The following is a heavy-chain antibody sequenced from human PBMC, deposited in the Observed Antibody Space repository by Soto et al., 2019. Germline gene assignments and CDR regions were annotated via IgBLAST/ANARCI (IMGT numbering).Heavy chain of an antibody. D-gene: IGHD4-17*01. CDR1: GFTFSSYA. V-gene: IGHV3-23*01. CDR2: ISGSGGST. J-gene: IGHJ1*01. Sequence: GGSLRLSCAASGFTFSSYAMSWVRQAPGKGLEWVSAISGSGGSTYYADSVKGRFTISRDNSKNTLYLQMNSLRAEDTAVYYCAKVSYWGPTVTTEYFQHWGQGTLVTVSS. CDR3: AKVSYWGPTVTTEYFQH.